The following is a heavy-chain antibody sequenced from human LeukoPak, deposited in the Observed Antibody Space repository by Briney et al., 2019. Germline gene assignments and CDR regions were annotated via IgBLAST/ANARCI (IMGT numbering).Heavy chain of an antibody. CDR2: ISAYNGNT. CDR1: GYTFTSYG. CDR3: ARVNPGGNNWFDP. V-gene: IGHV1-18*01. J-gene: IGHJ5*02. D-gene: IGHD3-16*01. Sequence: GASVKVSCKASGYTFTSYGISCPPQAPGQGLEWMGWISAYNGNTNYAQKLQGRVTMTTDTSTSTAYMELRSLRSDDTAVYYCARVNPGGNNWFDPWGQGTLVTVSS.